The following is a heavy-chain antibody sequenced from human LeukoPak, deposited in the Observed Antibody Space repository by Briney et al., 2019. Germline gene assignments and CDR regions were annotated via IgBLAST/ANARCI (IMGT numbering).Heavy chain of an antibody. CDR3: AMGIDNWFDP. J-gene: IGHJ5*02. Sequence: SVKVSCKASGYTFTSYDINWVRQATGQGLEWMGWIIPILSTTISAQKFQGRATISADESTSTAYMELNTLRSEDTAVYYCAMGIDNWFDPWGQGTLVTVSS. V-gene: IGHV1-69*13. CDR1: GYTFTSYD. CDR2: IIPILSTT. D-gene: IGHD1-26*01.